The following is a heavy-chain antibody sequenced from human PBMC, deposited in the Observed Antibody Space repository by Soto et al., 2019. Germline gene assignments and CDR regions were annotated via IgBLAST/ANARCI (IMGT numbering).Heavy chain of an antibody. V-gene: IGHV3-30*18. CDR1: GFTFSSYG. CDR3: AKTRPRARGWLDAFDI. D-gene: IGHD6-19*01. CDR2: ISYDGSNK. Sequence: GGSLRLSCAASGFTFSSYGMHWVRQAPGKGLEWVAVISYDGSNKYYADSVKGRFTISRDNSKNTLYLQMNSLRAEDTAVYYCAKTRPRARGWLDAFDIWGQGTMFTVSS. J-gene: IGHJ3*02.